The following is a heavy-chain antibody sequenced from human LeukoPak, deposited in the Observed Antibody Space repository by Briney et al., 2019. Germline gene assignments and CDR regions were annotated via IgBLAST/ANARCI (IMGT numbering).Heavy chain of an antibody. D-gene: IGHD3-10*01. CDR3: ARARRMVRGSWMFDF. Sequence: PSETLSLTCTVSGDSISSYYWSWLRQPAGKGLEWVGRIFTTGSTTYNPSLKSRLNMSVDVWKNQFSLGLNSVTAADTGVYYCARARRMVRGSWMFDFWGHGSLVTVSS. CDR2: IFTTGST. CDR1: GDSISSYY. J-gene: IGHJ4*01. V-gene: IGHV4-4*07.